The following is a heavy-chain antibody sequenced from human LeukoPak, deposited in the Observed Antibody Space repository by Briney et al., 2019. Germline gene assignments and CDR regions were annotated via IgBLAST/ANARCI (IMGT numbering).Heavy chain of an antibody. D-gene: IGHD6-6*01. V-gene: IGHV1-2*02. CDR2: INPNSGGT. CDR1: GYTFTGYY. Sequence: RASVKVPCKASGYTFTGYYMHWVRQAPGQGLEWMGWINPNSGGTNCAQKFQGRVTMTRDTSISTAYMELSRLRSDDTAVYYCAREGDSSSSAGYDYYYYYGMDVWGQGTTVIVSS. J-gene: IGHJ6*02. CDR3: AREGDSSSSAGYDYYYYYGMDV.